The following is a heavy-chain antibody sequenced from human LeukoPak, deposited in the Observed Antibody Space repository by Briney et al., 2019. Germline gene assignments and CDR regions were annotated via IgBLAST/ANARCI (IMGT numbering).Heavy chain of an antibody. J-gene: IGHJ4*02. D-gene: IGHD5-12*01. Sequence: SETLSLTCAVYGGSFSGYYWSWIRQPPGKGLEWIGEIDHSGSTNYNPSLKSRVTISINTSKNQFSLKLSSVTAADTAVYYCARRNGQDIVATFRRRYYFDYWGQGTLVTVSS. V-gene: IGHV4-34*01. CDR1: GGSFSGYY. CDR2: IDHSGST. CDR3: ARRNGQDIVATFRRRYYFDY.